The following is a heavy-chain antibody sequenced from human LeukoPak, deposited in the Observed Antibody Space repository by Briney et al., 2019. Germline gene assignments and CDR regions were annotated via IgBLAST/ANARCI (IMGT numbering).Heavy chain of an antibody. CDR3: ARDKGHFDVDY. D-gene: IGHD3-9*01. CDR2: IDFRGNT. V-gene: IGHV4-39*07. J-gene: IGHJ4*02. Sequence: SETLSLTCTVSGGSISSSGHYWGWIRQPPGKCLEWIGSIDFRGNTYYIPSLMSRLTISADTAKNQFSLKLSSVTAADTAVYYCARDKGHFDVDYWGQGTLVTVSS. CDR1: GGSISSSGHY.